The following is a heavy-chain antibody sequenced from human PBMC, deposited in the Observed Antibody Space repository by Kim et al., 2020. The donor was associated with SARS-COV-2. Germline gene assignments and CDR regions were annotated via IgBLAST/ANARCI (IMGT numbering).Heavy chain of an antibody. D-gene: IGHD6-13*01. CDR1: GYTFTSYA. CDR2: INAGNGNT. V-gene: IGHV1-3*01. CDR3: ARVYRAYSSSWTNYFDY. J-gene: IGHJ4*02. Sequence: ASVKVSCKASGYTFTSYAMHWVRQAPGQRLEWMGWINAGNGNTKYSQKFQGRVTITRDTSASTAYMELSSLRSEDTAVYYCARVYRAYSSSWTNYFDYWGQGTLVTVSS.